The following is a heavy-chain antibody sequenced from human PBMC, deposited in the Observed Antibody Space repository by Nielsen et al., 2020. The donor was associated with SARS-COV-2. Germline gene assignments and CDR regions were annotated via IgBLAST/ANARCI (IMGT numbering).Heavy chain of an antibody. Sequence: GGSLRLSCAASGFTFSSYGMHWVRQAPGKGLEWVAVISYDGSNKYYADSVKGRFTISRDNSKNTLYLQMNSLRAEDTAVYYCAKDGGRWLQEFDYWGQGTLVTVSS. J-gene: IGHJ4*02. CDR3: AKDGGRWLQEFDY. CDR2: ISYDGSNK. V-gene: IGHV3-30*18. D-gene: IGHD5-24*01. CDR1: GFTFSSYG.